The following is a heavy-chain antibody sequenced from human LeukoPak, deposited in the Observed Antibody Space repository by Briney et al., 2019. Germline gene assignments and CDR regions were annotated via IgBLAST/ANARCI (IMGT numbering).Heavy chain of an antibody. CDR1: GFTVNSNY. D-gene: IGHD6-13*01. J-gene: IGHJ3*02. CDR3: ARGRRGSSWYFAFDI. CDR2: IYSGGST. V-gene: IGHV3-66*02. Sequence: GSLRLSCAASGFTVNSNYLSWVRRAPGKGLEWVSVIYSGGSTYYADSVKGRFTISRDNSKNTLYLQMNSLRAEDTAVYHCARGRRGSSWYFAFDIWGQGTMVTVSS.